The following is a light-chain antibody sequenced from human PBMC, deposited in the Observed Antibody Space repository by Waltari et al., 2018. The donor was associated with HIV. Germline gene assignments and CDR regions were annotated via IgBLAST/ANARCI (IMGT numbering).Light chain of an antibody. CDR1: SGHSDYA. J-gene: IGLJ3*02. Sequence: QLVLTQSPSASASLGASVKLTCTLSSGHSDYAIAWQQQQPEKGPRYLMKLNSDGSHIKGDGIPDRFSGSSSGAERYLTISSLQSEDEADYYCQTWDTGIRVFGGGTKLTVL. CDR2: LNSDGSH. V-gene: IGLV4-69*01. CDR3: QTWDTGIRV.